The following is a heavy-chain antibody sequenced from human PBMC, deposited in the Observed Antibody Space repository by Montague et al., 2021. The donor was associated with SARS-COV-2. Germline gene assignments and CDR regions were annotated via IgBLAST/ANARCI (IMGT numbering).Heavy chain of an antibody. D-gene: IGHD6-19*01. J-gene: IGHJ4*02. CDR2: ISSSGSNK. V-gene: IGHV3-48*03. CDR3: TRDPGIAEAGSWFDY. CDR1: GFTFSSYQ. Sequence: SLRLSCLASGFTFSSYQMNWVRQAPGKGLEWVSYISSSGSNKNDXDSVKGRFTISRDNAKNSLYLQMNSLRAEDTAVYYCTRDPGIAEAGSWFDYWGQGTLVTVSS.